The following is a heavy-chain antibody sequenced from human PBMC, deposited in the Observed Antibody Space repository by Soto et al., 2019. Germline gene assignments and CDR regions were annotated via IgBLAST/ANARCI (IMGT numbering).Heavy chain of an antibody. V-gene: IGHV4-30-4*01. J-gene: IGHJ6*02. CDR2: IYYSGST. CDR3: ARDLGFGEDRDYYYGMDV. CDR1: GGSISSGDYY. D-gene: IGHD3-10*01. Sequence: QVQLQESGPGLVKPSQTLSLTCTVSGGSISSGDYYWSWIRQPPGKGLEWIGYIYYSGSTYYNPSLKRRVTISVDTTKNQFSLKLSSVTAADTAVYYCARDLGFGEDRDYYYGMDVWGQGTTVTVSS.